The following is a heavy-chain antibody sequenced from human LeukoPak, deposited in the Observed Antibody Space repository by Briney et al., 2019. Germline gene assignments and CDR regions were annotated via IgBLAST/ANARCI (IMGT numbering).Heavy chain of an antibody. V-gene: IGHV3-21*01. Sequence: GGSLRLSCAASGFTFSSYSMNWVRQAPGKGLEWVSSISSSSSYIYYADSVKGRFTISRDNAKNSLYLQMNSLRAEDTAVYYCARDYYDSSGYQGPDAFDIWGQGTMVTASS. CDR1: GFTFSSYS. CDR3: ARDYYDSSGYQGPDAFDI. J-gene: IGHJ3*02. D-gene: IGHD3-22*01. CDR2: ISSSSSYI.